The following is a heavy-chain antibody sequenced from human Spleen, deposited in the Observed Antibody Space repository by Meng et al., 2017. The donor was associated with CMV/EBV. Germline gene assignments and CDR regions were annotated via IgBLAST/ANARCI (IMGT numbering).Heavy chain of an antibody. V-gene: IGHV3-33*06. Sequence: GESLKISCATSGFTFSNAWMNWVRQAPGKGLEWVAVTWYDGSSKNYADSVKGRFTISRDNSKNTLYLQMNSLRAEDTAVYYCAKVGTRGLVPAASYLDYWGQGTLVTVSS. D-gene: IGHD2-2*01. CDR3: AKVGTRGLVPAASYLDY. J-gene: IGHJ4*02. CDR1: GFTFSNAW. CDR2: TWYDGSSK.